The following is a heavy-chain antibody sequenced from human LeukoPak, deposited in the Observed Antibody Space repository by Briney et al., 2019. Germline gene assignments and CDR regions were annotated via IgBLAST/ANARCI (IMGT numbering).Heavy chain of an antibody. Sequence: SETLSLTCTVSGGSMSSYYWSWIRQPAGKGLEWIGRIYASGSTNYNPSLKSRLTMSVDTSKNQFSLKLSSVTAADTAVYYCARDRDYYDSSGYNGAGWFDPWGQGTLVTVSS. D-gene: IGHD3-22*01. J-gene: IGHJ5*02. CDR3: ARDRDYYDSSGYNGAGWFDP. V-gene: IGHV4-4*07. CDR2: IYASGST. CDR1: GGSMSSYY.